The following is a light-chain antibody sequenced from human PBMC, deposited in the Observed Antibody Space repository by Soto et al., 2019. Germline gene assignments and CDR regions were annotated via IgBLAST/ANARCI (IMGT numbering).Light chain of an antibody. CDR2: EGT. Sequence: QSALTQPASVSASTGQSITISCTGTTSNVGTYDLVSWYQHHPDKAPKLIIYEGTKRPSGISSRFSGSKSGNTASLTISGLQAEDDADYYCCSFAGGAALVFGGGTKLTVL. J-gene: IGLJ2*01. V-gene: IGLV2-23*01. CDR3: CSFAGGAALV. CDR1: TSNVGTYDL.